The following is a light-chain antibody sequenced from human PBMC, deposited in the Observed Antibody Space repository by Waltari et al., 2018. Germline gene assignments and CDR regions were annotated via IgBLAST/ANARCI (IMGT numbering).Light chain of an antibody. J-gene: IGLJ1*01. V-gene: IGLV2-14*01. CDR3: CSFTSSSTYV. Sequence: QSALTQPASVSGSPGQAVTISCTRTSRDVGDNKYVSWYQQHQGKVPKLMIYEVSNRPSGVSDRFSGSKSGNTASLTISGLQAEDEADYYCCSFTSSSTYVFGTGTKVTVL. CDR2: EVS. CDR1: SRDVGDNKY.